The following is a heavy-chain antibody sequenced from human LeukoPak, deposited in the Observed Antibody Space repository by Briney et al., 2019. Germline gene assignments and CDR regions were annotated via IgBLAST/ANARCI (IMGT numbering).Heavy chain of an antibody. CDR2: IYHSGST. D-gene: IGHD3-10*01. CDR3: ARDSKDQLWFASGSSYLPL. Sequence: PSETLSFTCTVSGGSISSSSYYWGWIRQPPGKGLEWIGSIYHSGSTYYNPSLKSRVTISVDTSKNQFSLKLSSVTAADTAVYYCARDSKDQLWFASGSSYLPLWGQGTLVTVSS. CDR1: GGSISSSSYY. J-gene: IGHJ4*02. V-gene: IGHV4-39*07.